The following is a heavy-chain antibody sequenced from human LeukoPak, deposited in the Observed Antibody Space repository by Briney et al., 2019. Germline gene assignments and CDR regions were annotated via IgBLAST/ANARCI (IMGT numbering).Heavy chain of an antibody. CDR2: IYSGGST. D-gene: IGHD4-17*01. CDR3: ARDKGGDYGDYVPPVDY. J-gene: IGHJ4*02. CDR1: GFTVSSNY. V-gene: IGHV3-53*01. Sequence: GGSLRLSCAASGFTVSSNYMSWVRQAPGKGLEWVSVIYSGGSTYYADSVKGRFTISRDNSKNTLYLQMNSLRAEDTAVYYCARDKGGDYGDYVPPVDYWGQGTLVTVSS.